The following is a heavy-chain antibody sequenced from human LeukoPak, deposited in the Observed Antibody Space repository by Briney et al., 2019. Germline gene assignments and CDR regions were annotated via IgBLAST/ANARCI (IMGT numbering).Heavy chain of an antibody. CDR2: VDYSGGDT. J-gene: IGHJ4*02. D-gene: IGHD6-19*01. CDR3: ARDSSGWHYFDY. CDR1: GFTLSSYE. V-gene: IGHV3-48*03. Sequence: GGSLRLSCIASGFTLSSYEMSWIRQAPGKGLEWVSSVDYSGGDTHYADSVMGRFTISRDNAKNSLYLQMNSLRAEDTAVYYCARDSSGWHYFDYWGQGTLVTVSS.